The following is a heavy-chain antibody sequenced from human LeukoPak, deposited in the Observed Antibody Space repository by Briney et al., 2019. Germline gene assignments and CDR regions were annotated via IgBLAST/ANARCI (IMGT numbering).Heavy chain of an antibody. CDR3: ARYSSGGYTVDY. D-gene: IGHD6-19*01. V-gene: IGHV4-39*01. Sequence: PSETLSLTCTVSGGSISGYYWGWIRQPPGKGLEWIGSLYYSGSTYYNPSLKSRVTISVDTSKHQFSLKLSSVTAADTAVYYCARYSSGGYTVDYWGQGTLVTVSS. CDR1: GGSISGYY. J-gene: IGHJ4*02. CDR2: LYYSGST.